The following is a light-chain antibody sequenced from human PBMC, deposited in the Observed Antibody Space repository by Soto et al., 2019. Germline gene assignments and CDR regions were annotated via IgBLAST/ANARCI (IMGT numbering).Light chain of an antibody. CDR1: SSDVGHYNF. J-gene: IGLJ3*02. Sequence: QSALTQPHSVSGSPGQSVTISCSGTSSDVGHYNFVSWYQHHPGKAPKLLIYDVTTRPSGVPDRFSGSKSGNTASLTIFGLQAEDEADFYCCSYAGSYTWVFGGGTKLTVL. CDR3: CSYAGSYTWV. CDR2: DVT. V-gene: IGLV2-11*01.